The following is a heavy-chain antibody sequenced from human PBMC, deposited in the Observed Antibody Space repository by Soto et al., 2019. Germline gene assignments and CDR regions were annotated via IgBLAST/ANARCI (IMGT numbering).Heavy chain of an antibody. D-gene: IGHD6-19*01. CDR2: IYWDDDK. Sequence: GSGPTLGNPTRTLRLTCTFSGLSLSKSGVGVGWIRQPPGKALQWLALIYWDDDKRYSPSLKSRLTITNDTSKTQVVLTMTNMDPVDTATYYCAHDMGYSSGWTAYFYSWGHGTLVTVSS. V-gene: IGHV2-5*02. CDR3: AHDMGYSSGWTAYFYS. J-gene: IGHJ4*01. CDR1: GLSLSKSGVG.